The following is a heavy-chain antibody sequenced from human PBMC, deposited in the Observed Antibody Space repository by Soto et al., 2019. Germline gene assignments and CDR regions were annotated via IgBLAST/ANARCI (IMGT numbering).Heavy chain of an antibody. Sequence: SETLSLTCTASGGSISSYYWSWIRQPPGKGLEWIGYIYYSGSTNYNPSLKSRVTISVDTSKNQFSLKLSSVTAADTAVYYCARGGWELPYFDYWGQGTLVTVSS. CDR3: ARGGWELPYFDY. D-gene: IGHD1-26*01. CDR1: GGSISSYY. V-gene: IGHV4-59*01. J-gene: IGHJ4*02. CDR2: IYYSGST.